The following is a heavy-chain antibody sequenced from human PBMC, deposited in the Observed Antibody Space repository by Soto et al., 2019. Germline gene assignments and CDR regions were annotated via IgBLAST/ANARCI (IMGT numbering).Heavy chain of an antibody. D-gene: IGHD2-15*01. CDR2: INPNSGGT. J-gene: IGHJ5*02. Sequence: ASVKVSCKASGYTFTGYYMHWVRQAPGQGLEWMGWINPNSGGTNYAQKFQGGVTMTRDTSISTAYMELSRLRSDDTAVYYCARARSAGSYCSGGSCRNRNNWFDPWGQGTLVTVSS. CDR3: ARARSAGSYCSGGSCRNRNNWFDP. CDR1: GYTFTGYY. V-gene: IGHV1-2*02.